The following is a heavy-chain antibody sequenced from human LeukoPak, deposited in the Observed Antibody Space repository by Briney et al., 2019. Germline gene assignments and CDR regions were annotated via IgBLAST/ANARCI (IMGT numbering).Heavy chain of an antibody. D-gene: IGHD3-10*01. CDR1: GFTFDDYG. CDR3: ARLSSTFYYSYMDV. Sequence: PGGSLRLSCAASGFTFDDYGISWVRQAPGKGLEWVSGINWSGSSTSYADSVKGRFTIARDNAKNSLYLQMNSLRAEDTALYHCARLSSTFYYSYMDVWGKGTTVTVSS. CDR2: INWSGSST. J-gene: IGHJ6*03. V-gene: IGHV3-20*01.